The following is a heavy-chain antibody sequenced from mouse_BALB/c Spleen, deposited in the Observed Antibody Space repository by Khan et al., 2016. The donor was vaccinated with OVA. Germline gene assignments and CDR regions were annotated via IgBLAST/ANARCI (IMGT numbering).Heavy chain of an antibody. CDR1: GYTFSSYY. CDR3: TRSGYGSFAF. Sequence: QVQLQQSGAELVKTGASVKLSCKASGYTFSSYYLYWVKQRPGQGLEWIGEINPNNGGSNFNEKFKNRATLTVDKSSYKAYMQLSSLTSEDAAFYYFTRSGYGSFAFWGQGTLVTVSA. CDR2: INPNNGGS. D-gene: IGHD2-2*01. V-gene: IGHV1S81*02. J-gene: IGHJ3*01.